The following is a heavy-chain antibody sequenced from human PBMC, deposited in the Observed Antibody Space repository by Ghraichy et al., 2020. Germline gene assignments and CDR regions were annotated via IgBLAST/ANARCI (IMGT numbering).Heavy chain of an antibody. CDR1: GFTFSSYS. CDR3: ARSLHGGKLDWFDP. J-gene: IGHJ5*02. V-gene: IGHV3-21*01. Sequence: GGSLRLSCAASGFTFSSYSMNWVRQAPGKGLEWVSSISSSSSYIYYADSVKGRFTISRDNAKNSLYLQMNSLRAEDTAVYYCARSLHGGKLDWFDPWGQGTLVTVSS. D-gene: IGHD4-23*01. CDR2: ISSSSSYI.